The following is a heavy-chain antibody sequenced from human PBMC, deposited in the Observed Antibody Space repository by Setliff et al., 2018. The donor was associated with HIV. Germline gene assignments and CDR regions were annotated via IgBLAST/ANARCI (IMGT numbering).Heavy chain of an antibody. V-gene: IGHV1-2*02. CDR1: GYTFTGYH. D-gene: IGHD3-3*01. CDR2: INSSSGGT. CDR3: ARAEANDDFWRGSVEYFQH. J-gene: IGHJ1*01. Sequence: ASVKVSCKASGYTFTGYHLHWVRQAPGQGLEWMGWINSSSGGTNYALKFQGRVTMTRETSISTAYMELRRLRSDDTSVYYRARAEANDDFWRGSVEYFQHWGQGTLVTVSS.